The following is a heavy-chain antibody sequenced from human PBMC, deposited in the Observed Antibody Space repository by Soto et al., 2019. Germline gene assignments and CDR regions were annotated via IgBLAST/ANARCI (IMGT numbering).Heavy chain of an antibody. Sequence: SETLSLTCAVSGGSISSGGYSWSWIRQPPGKGLEWIGYIYHSGSTYYNPSLKSRVTISVDRSKNQFSLKLSSVTAADTAVYYCAREYSSSWYGTWFDPWGQGTLVTAPQ. D-gene: IGHD6-13*01. J-gene: IGHJ5*02. CDR1: GGSISSGGYS. CDR3: AREYSSSWYGTWFDP. V-gene: IGHV4-30-2*01. CDR2: IYHSGST.